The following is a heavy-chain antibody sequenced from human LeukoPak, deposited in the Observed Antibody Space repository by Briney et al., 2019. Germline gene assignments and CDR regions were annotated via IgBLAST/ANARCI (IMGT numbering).Heavy chain of an antibody. J-gene: IGHJ2*01. CDR2: IYYSGST. Sequence: SETLSLTCTVSGGSISSSSYYWGWIRQPPGKGLEWIGSIYYSGSTYYNPSLKSRVTISVDTSENQFSLKLSSVTAADTAVYYCARHSRRSSSWYGDWYFDLWGRGTLVTVSS. D-gene: IGHD6-13*01. CDR3: ARHSRRSSSWYGDWYFDL. V-gene: IGHV4-39*01. CDR1: GGSISSSSYY.